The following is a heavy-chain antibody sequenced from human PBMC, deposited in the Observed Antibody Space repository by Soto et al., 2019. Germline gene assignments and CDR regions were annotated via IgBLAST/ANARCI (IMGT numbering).Heavy chain of an antibody. J-gene: IGHJ6*04. V-gene: IGHV3-66*01. D-gene: IGHD2-15*01. CDR1: GFTVSSKY. Sequence: EVQLVESGGGLVQPGGSLRLSCAASGFTVSSKYMSWVRQAPGKGLEWVSLIQSGGPTYYADSVKGRLTISRDTSENTVHRQMDSLRAEDTAVYYCARDDVLCDGGRCYGVPLDVWGKWTTVTVSS. CDR3: ARDDVLCDGGRCYGVPLDV. CDR2: IQSGGPT.